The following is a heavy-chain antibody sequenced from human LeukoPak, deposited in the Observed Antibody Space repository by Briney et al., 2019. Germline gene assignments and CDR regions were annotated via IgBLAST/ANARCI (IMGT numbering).Heavy chain of an antibody. J-gene: IGHJ4*02. CDR2: INTFGTTA. D-gene: IGHD5-24*01. CDR3: VRDNAYKFDY. Sequence: PGGSLRLSCAVSGFTFSSYWMNWVRQVPGKGLVWVSHINTFGTTATYADSVKGRFTISRGNANNTLYLQMNSLRVEDTADYYCVRDNAYKFDYWGQGTLVTVSS. CDR1: GFTFSSYW. V-gene: IGHV3-74*01.